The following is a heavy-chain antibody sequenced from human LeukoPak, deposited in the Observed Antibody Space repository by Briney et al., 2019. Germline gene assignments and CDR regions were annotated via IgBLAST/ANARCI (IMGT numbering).Heavy chain of an antibody. Sequence: ETLSLTCDVSGGYISHNYWNWVRQAPGEGLEWLGRIKSKVHGETIDYAAPVKGRFTISRDDSKNTLYLEMNSLKTEDTAVYYCTTVWGGDWGQGTLVTVSS. CDR2: IKSKVHGETI. J-gene: IGHJ1*01. CDR3: TTVWGGD. V-gene: IGHV3-15*07. CDR1: GGYISHNY. D-gene: IGHD7-27*01.